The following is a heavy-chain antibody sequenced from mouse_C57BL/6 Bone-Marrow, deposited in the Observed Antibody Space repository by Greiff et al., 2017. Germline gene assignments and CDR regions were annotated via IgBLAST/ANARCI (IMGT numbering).Heavy chain of an antibody. CDR2: LFPGSGST. J-gene: IGHJ4*01. CDR1: GYTFTDYY. CDR3: ATIYLEDYYARDY. D-gene: IGHD2-1*01. Sequence: QVHVKQSGPELVKPGASVKISCKASGYTFTDYYINWVKQRPGQGLEWIGWLFPGSGSTYSNEKFKGKATLTVDKSSSTAYMLLSSLTSEDSAVYFCATIYLEDYYARDYWGQGTSVTVSS. V-gene: IGHV1-75*01.